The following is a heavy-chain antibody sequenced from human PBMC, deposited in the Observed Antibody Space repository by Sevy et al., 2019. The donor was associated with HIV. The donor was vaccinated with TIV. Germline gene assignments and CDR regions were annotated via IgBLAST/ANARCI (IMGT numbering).Heavy chain of an antibody. CDR1: GFTFSDYG. V-gene: IGHV3-30*02. Sequence: GGSLRLSCTASGFTFSDYGMHWVRQAPGKGLEWVAFIRYDGSTKYYADSVKGRFTISRDNSKNTLFLQLNGLRVEDTAVYYCAKDLTVRYSTSSGDFDYWGQGSLVTVSS. CDR3: AKDLTVRYSTSSGDFDY. CDR2: IRYDGSTK. D-gene: IGHD6-6*01. J-gene: IGHJ4*02.